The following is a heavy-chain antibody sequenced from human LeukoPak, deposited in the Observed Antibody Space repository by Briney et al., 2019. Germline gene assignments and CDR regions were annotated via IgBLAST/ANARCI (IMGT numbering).Heavy chain of an antibody. Sequence: SETLSLTCAVYGGSSSAYYWSWIRQPPGKGLEWIGEINHSGSTNYNPSLKSRVTISVDTSKNQFSLQLSTVTAADTAAYYCANMYGSGSYLGFDPWGQGTLVTVSS. CDR3: ANMYGSGSYLGFDP. V-gene: IGHV4-34*01. J-gene: IGHJ5*02. CDR2: INHSGST. CDR1: GGSSSAYY. D-gene: IGHD3-10*01.